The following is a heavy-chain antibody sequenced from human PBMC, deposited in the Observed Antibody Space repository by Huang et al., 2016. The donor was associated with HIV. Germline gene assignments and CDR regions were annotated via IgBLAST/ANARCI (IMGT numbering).Heavy chain of an antibody. CDR3: VRDQGRLAVGGIDNWFDP. J-gene: IGHJ5*02. CDR2: VYDRWTH. CDR1: GDSVSSHY. V-gene: IGHV4-59*02. D-gene: IGHD6-19*01. Sequence: QVRLQESGPGLVKPSETLSLSCTVSGDSVSSHYWGWIRHPPGKGLELIGTVYDRWTHTYTPRRKSRITISVDTSKNGFSLNSTSLSAADTAMYFCVRDQGRLAVGGIDNWFDPWGQGALVTVSS.